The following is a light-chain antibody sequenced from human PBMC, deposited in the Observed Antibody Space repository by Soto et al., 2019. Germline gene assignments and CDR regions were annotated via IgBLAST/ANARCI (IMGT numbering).Light chain of an antibody. J-gene: IGKJ1*01. CDR1: QSVSNNY. V-gene: IGKV3-20*01. Sequence: EIVLTQSPGTLSLSPGARATLSCRASQSVSNNYLAWYQQKPGQAPRLLIYGASSRATGIPDRFSGGGSGTDFTLTISRLEPEDFAVYYCQQYGSSPRTFGQGTKVDIK. CDR2: GAS. CDR3: QQYGSSPRT.